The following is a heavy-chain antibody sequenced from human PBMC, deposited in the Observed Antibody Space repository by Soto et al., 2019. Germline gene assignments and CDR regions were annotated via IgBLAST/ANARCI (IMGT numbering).Heavy chain of an antibody. D-gene: IGHD2-15*01. CDR2: ISGSGGST. CDR3: AEEGCSCGSCHYFDY. J-gene: IGHJ4*02. V-gene: IGHV3-23*01. Sequence: GESLKISCAASGFTFSSYAMSWVRQAPGKGLEWVSTISGSGGSTYYVDSVKGRFTISRDTSKNTLYLQMNSLRAEDTAVYYCAEEGCSCGSCHYFDYWGQGTLVTVSS. CDR1: GFTFSSYA.